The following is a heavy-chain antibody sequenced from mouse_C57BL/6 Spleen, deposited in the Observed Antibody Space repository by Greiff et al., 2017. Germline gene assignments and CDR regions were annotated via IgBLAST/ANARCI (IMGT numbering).Heavy chain of an antibody. Sequence: EVPLQESGGGLVKPGGSLKLSCAASGFTFSSYTMSWVRQTPEKRLEWVATISGGGGNTYYPDSVKGRFTISRDTAKNTLYLQMSSLRSEDTALYYCARHEGNLDYYAMDYWGQGTSVTVSS. CDR2: ISGGGGNT. J-gene: IGHJ4*01. CDR3: ARHEGNLDYYAMDY. CDR1: GFTFSSYT. V-gene: IGHV5-9*01.